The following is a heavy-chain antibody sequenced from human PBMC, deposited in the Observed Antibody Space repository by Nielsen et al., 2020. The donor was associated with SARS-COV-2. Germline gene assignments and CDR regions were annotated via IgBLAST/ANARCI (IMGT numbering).Heavy chain of an antibody. CDR3: AKSGYQLLWGYYYYGMDV. CDR1: GFSVSSHD. D-gene: IGHD2-2*01. V-gene: IGHV3-53*01. CDR2: IYSDGST. Sequence: GESLKISCAASGFSVSSHDMNWVRQAPGKGLQWVSLIYSDGSTKYADSVKGRFTISRDNAKNSLYLQMNSLRAEDTAVYYCAKSGYQLLWGYYYYGMDVWGQGTTVTVSS. J-gene: IGHJ6*02.